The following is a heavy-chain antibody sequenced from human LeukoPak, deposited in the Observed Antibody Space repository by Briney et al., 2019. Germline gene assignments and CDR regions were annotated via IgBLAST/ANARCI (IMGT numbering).Heavy chain of an antibody. D-gene: IGHD3-10*01. CDR1: GFNFNNYW. CDR3: ARGVSTRIRGVIS. V-gene: IGHV3-74*01. Sequence: GGSLRLSCAASGFNFNNYWMHWVRQVPGKGLMWVARITNDGSATSYADSAKGRFTISRDNAKNTLYLQMNSLRAEDTAVYYCARGVSTRIRGVISWGQGTRVTVSS. CDR2: ITNDGSAT. J-gene: IGHJ4*02.